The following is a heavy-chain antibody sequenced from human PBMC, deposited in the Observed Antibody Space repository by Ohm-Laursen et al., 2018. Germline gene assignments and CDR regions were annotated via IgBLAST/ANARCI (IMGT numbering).Heavy chain of an antibody. J-gene: IGHJ4*02. Sequence: SLRLSCTAPGFTFGNYAMHWVRQAPGKGLEWVSGISWNSGSIGYADSVKGRFTISRDNAKNSLYLQMNSLRAEDTALYYCAKDHRPAAAGVDYWGQGTLVTVSS. CDR1: GFTFGNYA. CDR2: ISWNSGSI. D-gene: IGHD6-13*01. V-gene: IGHV3-9*01. CDR3: AKDHRPAAAGVDY.